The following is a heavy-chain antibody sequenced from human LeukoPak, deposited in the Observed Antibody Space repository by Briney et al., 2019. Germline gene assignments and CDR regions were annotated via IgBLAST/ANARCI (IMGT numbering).Heavy chain of an antibody. V-gene: IGHV3-33*01. J-gene: IGHJ4*02. CDR3: ARDGYSSSWYVDY. CDR2: IWYDGSNK. CDR1: GFTFSSYG. D-gene: IGHD6-13*01. Sequence: GGSLRLSCAASGFTFSSYGMHWVRQAPGRGLEWVAVIWYDGSNKYYADSVKGRFTISRDNSKNTLYLQMNSLRAEDTAVYYCARDGYSSSWYVDYWGQGTLVTVSS.